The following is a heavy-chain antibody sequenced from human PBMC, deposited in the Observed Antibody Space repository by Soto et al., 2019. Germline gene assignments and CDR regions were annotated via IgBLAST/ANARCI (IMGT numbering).Heavy chain of an antibody. Sequence: GGSLRLSCAASGFTFSPIWMNWVRQAPGKGLEWVGRIKSRADGGTADYAAPVKGRFTISRDDSESTLYLQMDGLQSEDTAVYYCTADTSASSRQAHDYWGQGTLVTVSS. CDR2: IKSRADGGTA. V-gene: IGHV3-15*07. CDR1: GFTFSPIW. J-gene: IGHJ4*02. CDR3: TADTSASSRQAHDY.